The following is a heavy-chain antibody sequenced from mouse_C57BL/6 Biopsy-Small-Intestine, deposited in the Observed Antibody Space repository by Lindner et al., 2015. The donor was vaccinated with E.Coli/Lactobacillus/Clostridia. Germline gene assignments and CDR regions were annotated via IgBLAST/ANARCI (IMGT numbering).Heavy chain of an antibody. V-gene: IGHV1-54*01. CDR1: GYAFTNYL. CDR2: INPGSGGT. D-gene: IGHD2-2*01. J-gene: IGHJ4*01. Sequence: VQLQESGGELVRPGTSVRVSCRASGYAFTNYLIEWIKQRPGQDLEWIGVINPGSGGTNYNEKFKGKATLSVDKSSSSAYMQLSSLTSEESAVYFCARGNDGGDYYVMDYWGQGTSVIVSS. CDR3: ARGNDGGDYYVMDY.